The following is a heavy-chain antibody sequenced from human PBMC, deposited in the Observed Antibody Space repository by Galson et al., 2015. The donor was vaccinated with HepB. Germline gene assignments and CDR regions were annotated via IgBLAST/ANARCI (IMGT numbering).Heavy chain of an antibody. Sequence: PALVKPTQTLTLTCTFSGFSLSASGMCVSWIRQPPGKPLEWLALIDWDDDKYYSTSLKTRLTISKDTSKNQVVLTMSNMDPVDTATYYCARIRRRATLDYYGMDVWGRGTTVTVSS. CDR2: IDWDDDK. CDR1: GFSLSASGMC. CDR3: ARIRRRATLDYYGMDV. V-gene: IGHV2-70*01. D-gene: IGHD5-24*01. J-gene: IGHJ6*02.